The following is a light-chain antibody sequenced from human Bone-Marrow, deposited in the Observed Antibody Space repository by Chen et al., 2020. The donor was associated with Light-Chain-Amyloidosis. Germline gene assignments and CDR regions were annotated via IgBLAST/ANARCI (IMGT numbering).Light chain of an antibody. CDR1: SSDVGGDNH. CDR3: SSYTITNTLV. J-gene: IGLJ1*01. Sequence: QSALTQPVSLSGSPGRSITISCPGTSSDVGGDNHVSWYQQHPDKAPKLMIYEVTNRPSWVPDRFSGSKSDNTASLTISGLQTEDEADYFCSSYTITNTLVFGSGTRVTVL. CDR2: EVT. V-gene: IGLV2-14*01.